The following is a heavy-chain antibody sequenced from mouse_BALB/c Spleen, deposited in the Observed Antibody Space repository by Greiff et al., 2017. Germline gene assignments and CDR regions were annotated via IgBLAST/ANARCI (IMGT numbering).Heavy chain of an antibody. CDR3: TRAYPLAD. CDR1: GYTFTDYE. CDR2: IDPETGGT. Sequence: QVQLQQSGAELVRPGASVTLSCKASGYTFTDYEMHWVKQTPVHGLEWIGAIDPETGGTGYNQKFKGKATLTADKSSSTAYMELHSLTSEDSAVYYCTRAYPLADWGQGTLVTVSA. V-gene: IGHV1-15*01. J-gene: IGHJ3*01. D-gene: IGHD2-10*01.